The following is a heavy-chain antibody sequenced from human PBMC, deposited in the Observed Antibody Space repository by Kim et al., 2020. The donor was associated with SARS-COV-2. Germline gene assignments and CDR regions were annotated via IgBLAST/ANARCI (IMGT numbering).Heavy chain of an antibody. CDR1: GGSFSGYY. CDR3: ARGPRARAYYYGSGSSPYGMDV. CDR2: INHSGST. J-gene: IGHJ6*02. Sequence: SETLSLTCAVYGGSFSGYYWSWIRQPPGKGLEWIGEINHSGSTNYNPSLKSRVTISVDTSKNQFSLKLSSVTAADTAVYYCARGPRARAYYYGSGSSPYGMDVWGQGTTVTVSS. D-gene: IGHD3-10*01. V-gene: IGHV4-34*01.